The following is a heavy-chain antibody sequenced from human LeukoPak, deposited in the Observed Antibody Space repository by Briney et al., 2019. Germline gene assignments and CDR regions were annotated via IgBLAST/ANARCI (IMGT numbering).Heavy chain of an antibody. V-gene: IGHV4-61*01. Sequence: SETLSLTCTVSGYSVSSGFNWGWIRQPPGKRLEWIGYIYYSGSTNYNPSLKSRLTISLDTSKNQFSLKLSSVTAADTAVYYCARVLNPWFGEFAFDYWGQGALVIVSS. CDR1: GYSVSSGFN. J-gene: IGHJ4*02. CDR3: ARVLNPWFGEFAFDY. D-gene: IGHD3-10*01. CDR2: IYYSGST.